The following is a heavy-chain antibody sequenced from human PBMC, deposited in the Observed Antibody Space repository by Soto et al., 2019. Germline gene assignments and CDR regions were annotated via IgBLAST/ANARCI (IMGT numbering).Heavy chain of an antibody. D-gene: IGHD3-22*01. Sequence: ASVKVSCKASGYTFTSYGISWVRQAPGQGLEWMGWISAYNGNTNYAQKLQGRVTMTTDTSTSTAYMELRSLRSDDTAVYYCAREQFYYYDSSGYYYFDYWGQGTLVTVS. CDR1: GYTFTSYG. CDR3: AREQFYYYDSSGYYYFDY. V-gene: IGHV1-18*01. CDR2: ISAYNGNT. J-gene: IGHJ4*02.